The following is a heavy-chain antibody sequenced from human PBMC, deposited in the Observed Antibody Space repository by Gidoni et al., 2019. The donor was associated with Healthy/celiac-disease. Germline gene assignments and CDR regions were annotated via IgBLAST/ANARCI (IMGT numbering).Heavy chain of an antibody. D-gene: IGHD1-26*01. V-gene: IGHV4-30-4*01. CDR3: ARVAVGGDLGAYGMDV. J-gene: IGHJ6*02. CDR2: IYYSGST. Sequence: QVQLQESGPGLVKPSQTLSLTCTVSGGSISSGDYYWSWIRQPPGKGLEWIGYIYYSGSTYYNPSLKSRVTISVDTSKNQFSLKLSSVTAADTAVYYCARVAVGGDLGAYGMDVWGQGTTVTVSS. CDR1: GGSISSGDYY.